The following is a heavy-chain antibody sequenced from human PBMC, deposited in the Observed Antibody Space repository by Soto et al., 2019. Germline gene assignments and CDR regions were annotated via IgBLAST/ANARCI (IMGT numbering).Heavy chain of an antibody. Sequence: PGGSLRLSCAASGSTFSSYSMNWVRPAPGKGLEWVSYISSSSSTIYYADSVKGRFTISRDNAKNSLYLQMNSLKTEDTAVYYCARGPAGRGAAGSPNYYYGMDVWGHGTTVTVSS. J-gene: IGHJ6*02. V-gene: IGHV3-48*01. D-gene: IGHD6-13*01. CDR1: GSTFSSYS. CDR2: ISSSSSTI. CDR3: ARGPAGRGAAGSPNYYYGMDV.